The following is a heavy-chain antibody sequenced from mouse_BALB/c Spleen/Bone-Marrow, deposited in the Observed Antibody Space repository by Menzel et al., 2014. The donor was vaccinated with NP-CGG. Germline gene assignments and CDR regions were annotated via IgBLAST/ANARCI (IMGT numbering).Heavy chain of an antibody. CDR1: GLDFSRYW. V-gene: IGHV4-1*02. D-gene: IGHD1-2*01. CDR3: ARLHYYGSFAY. J-gene: IGHJ3*01. CDR2: INPDSSTI. Sequence: EVKLVESGGGLVQPGGSLKLSCAASGLDFSRYWMSWVRQAPGKGLEWIGEINPDSSTINYTPSLKDKFIISRDNAKNTLYLQMSKVRSEDTALYYCARLHYYGSFAYWGQGTLVTVSA.